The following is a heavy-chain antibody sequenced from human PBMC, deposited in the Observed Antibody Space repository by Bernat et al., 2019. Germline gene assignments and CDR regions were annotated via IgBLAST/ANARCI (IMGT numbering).Heavy chain of an antibody. CDR1: GGSFSGYY. V-gene: IGHV4-34*02. Sequence: QVQLQQWGAGLLKPSGTLSLNCAVYGGSFSGYYWTWIRQPLGKGLEWIGEVNHDGNTNYHPSLKSRVTISGDTYKNQFSLKVRSVTAADTAVYFCARGVTAGPNFDSWGRGTLVTVSS. CDR3: ARGVTAGPNFDS. D-gene: IGHD6-13*01. J-gene: IGHJ4*02. CDR2: VNHDGNT.